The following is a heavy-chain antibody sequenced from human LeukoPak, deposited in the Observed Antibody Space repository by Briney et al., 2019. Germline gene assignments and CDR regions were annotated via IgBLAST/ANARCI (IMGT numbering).Heavy chain of an antibody. D-gene: IGHD1-14*01. CDR2: LRDDGTTK. CDR3: ARDPRGPGLNL. Sequence: PGGSLRLSCTASGFTLSRFGMHWVRQAPGKGLEWVACLRDDGTTKYNEDSVKGRFSISRDNSKNTLFLQLNSLRVEDTAVYYCARDPRGPGLNLWGQGTLVTVSS. CDR1: GFTLSRFG. J-gene: IGHJ5*02. V-gene: IGHV3-30*02.